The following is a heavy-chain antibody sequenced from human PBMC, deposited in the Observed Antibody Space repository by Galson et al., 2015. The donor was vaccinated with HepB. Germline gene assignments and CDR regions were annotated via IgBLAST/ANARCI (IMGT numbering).Heavy chain of an antibody. CDR2: ISGSGGST. D-gene: IGHD1-26*01. Sequence: SLRLSCAASGLTSSRYVISWVRQAPGKGLEWVSAISGSGGSTYYADSVKGRFTISRDNSKSTLYLQMNSLRAEDTAVYYCARDPRGTYGAFDIWGQGTMVAVSS. CDR1: GLTSSRYV. CDR3: ARDPRGTYGAFDI. V-gene: IGHV3-23*01. J-gene: IGHJ3*02.